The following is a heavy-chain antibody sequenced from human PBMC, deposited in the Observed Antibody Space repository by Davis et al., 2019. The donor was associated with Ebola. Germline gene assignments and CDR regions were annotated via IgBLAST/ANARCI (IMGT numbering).Heavy chain of an antibody. V-gene: IGHV3-66*01. Sequence: PGGSLRLSCAASGFTFSSYSMSWVRQSPGKGLEWVSVIYSGGSTYYADSVKGRFTISRDNAKNSLYLQMNSLRAEDTAVYYCARGGYGSGWYFDYWGQGTLVTVSS. CDR2: IYSGGST. D-gene: IGHD6-19*01. J-gene: IGHJ4*02. CDR3: ARGGYGSGWYFDY. CDR1: GFTFSSYS.